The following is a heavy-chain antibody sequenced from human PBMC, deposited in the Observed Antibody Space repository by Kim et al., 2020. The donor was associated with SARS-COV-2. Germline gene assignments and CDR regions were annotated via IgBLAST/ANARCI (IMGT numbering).Heavy chain of an antibody. V-gene: IGHV3-23*01. CDR2: ISGSGGST. CDR3: AKEPGIAVAGYDWYFDL. J-gene: IGHJ2*01. CDR1: GFTFSSYA. D-gene: IGHD6-19*01. Sequence: GGSLRLSCAASGFTFSSYAMSWVRQAPGKGLEWVSAISGSGGSTYYADSVKGRFTISRDNSKNTLYLQMNSLRAEDTAVYYCAKEPGIAVAGYDWYFDLWGRGTLVTVYS.